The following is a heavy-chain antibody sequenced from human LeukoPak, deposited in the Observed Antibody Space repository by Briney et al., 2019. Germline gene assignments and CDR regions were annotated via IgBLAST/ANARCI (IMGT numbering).Heavy chain of an antibody. Sequence: GGSLRLSCAASGFTFSSYAMHWVRQAPGKELEWVAVISYDGSNKYYADSVKGRFTISRDNSKNTLYLQMNSLRAEDTAVYYCARVRGPYDSSGYRRSWFDPWGQGTLVTVSS. V-gene: IGHV3-30-3*01. D-gene: IGHD3-22*01. J-gene: IGHJ5*02. CDR1: GFTFSSYA. CDR2: ISYDGSNK. CDR3: ARVRGPYDSSGYRRSWFDP.